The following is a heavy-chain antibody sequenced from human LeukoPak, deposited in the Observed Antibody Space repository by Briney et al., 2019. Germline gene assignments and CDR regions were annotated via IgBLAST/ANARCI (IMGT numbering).Heavy chain of an antibody. CDR1: GFTFTSYT. J-gene: IGHJ3*01. V-gene: IGHV3-48*02. Sequence: GGSLRLSCAASGFTFTSYTMNWVRQAPGKGLEWISYIRTSGGVVSYTDSVRGRFTISTDSAKNSLYLQMNSLRDDDTAVYYCVRDQFYAFDFLGHGTMLTVSS. CDR2: IRTSGGVV. CDR3: VRDQFYAFDF.